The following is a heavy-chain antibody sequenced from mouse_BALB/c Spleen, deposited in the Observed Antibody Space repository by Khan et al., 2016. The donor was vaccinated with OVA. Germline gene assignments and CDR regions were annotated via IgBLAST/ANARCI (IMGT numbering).Heavy chain of an antibody. V-gene: IGHV2-3*01. CDR2: IWGDGST. D-gene: IGHD1-1*01. CDR1: GFSLTRSG. Sequence: QVQLQQSGPGLVAPSQSLSFSCTASGFSLTRSGVRWVRQPPGKGLEWLGVIWGDGSTNYHSAPIYRLSIIKDNSKSQAFLKLNRLLTDDTATYYCASSMSTEVYYAMHYWGQQTSVTVSS. CDR3: ASSMSTEVYYAMHY. J-gene: IGHJ4*01.